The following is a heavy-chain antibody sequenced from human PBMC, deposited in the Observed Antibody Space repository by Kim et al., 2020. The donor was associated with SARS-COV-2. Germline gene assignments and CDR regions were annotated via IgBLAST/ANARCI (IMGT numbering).Heavy chain of an antibody. Sequence: ASVKVSCKASGYTFTSYYMHWVRQAPGQGLEWMGIINPSGGSTSYAQKFQGRVTMTRDTSTSTVYMELSSLRSEDTAVYYCARGAIYCSGGSCYPGGYYYGMDVWGQGTTVTVSS. V-gene: IGHV1-46*01. CDR2: INPSGGST. D-gene: IGHD2-15*01. J-gene: IGHJ6*02. CDR3: ARGAIYCSGGSCYPGGYYYGMDV. CDR1: GYTFTSYY.